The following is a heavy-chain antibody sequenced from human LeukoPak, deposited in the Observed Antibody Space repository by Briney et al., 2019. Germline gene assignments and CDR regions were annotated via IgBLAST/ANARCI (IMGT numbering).Heavy chain of an antibody. CDR1: GFTFSSYS. J-gene: IGHJ4*02. D-gene: IGHD3-22*01. CDR3: ARDVGPDSSGYSY. Sequence: GGSLRLSCAASGFTFSSYSMNWVRQAPGKGLEGVSPISSSSSYIYYADSVKGRFTISRDNAKNSLYLQMNSLRAEDTAVYYCARDVGPDSSGYSYWGQGTLVTVSS. CDR2: ISSSSSYI. V-gene: IGHV3-21*01.